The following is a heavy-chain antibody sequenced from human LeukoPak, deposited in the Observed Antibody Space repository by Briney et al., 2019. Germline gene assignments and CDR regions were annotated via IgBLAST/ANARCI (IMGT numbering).Heavy chain of an antibody. D-gene: IGHD1-1*01. CDR1: GFTFSVST. V-gene: IGHV3-73*01. Sequence: PGGSLKLSCAASGFTFSVSTIHWVCQASGKGLEWVGRIRSKPNFYATAYAASVKGRFTISRDDSKNTAYLQMNNVKAEDTAVYYCTRLGYGIWGQGTMVTVSS. J-gene: IGHJ3*02. CDR2: IRSKPNFYAT. CDR3: TRLGYGI.